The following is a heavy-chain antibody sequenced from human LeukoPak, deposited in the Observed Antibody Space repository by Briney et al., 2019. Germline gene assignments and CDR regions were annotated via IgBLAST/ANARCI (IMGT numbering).Heavy chain of an antibody. CDR1: GGSISSYY. CDR2: IYTSGST. J-gene: IGHJ6*02. D-gene: IGHD3-3*01. CDR3: ARESGNYDFWSGYSYYYGMDV. V-gene: IGHV4-4*07. Sequence: PSETLSLTCTVSGGSISSYYWSWIRQPAGKGLEWIGRIYTSGSTNYNPSLKSRVTMSVDTSKNQFSLKLSSVTAADTAVYYCARESGNYDFWSGYSYYYGMDVWGQGTTVTVSS.